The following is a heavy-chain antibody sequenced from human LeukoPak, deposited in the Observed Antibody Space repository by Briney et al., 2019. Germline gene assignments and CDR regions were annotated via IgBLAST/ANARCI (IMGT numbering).Heavy chain of an antibody. V-gene: IGHV4-4*07. Sequence: SETLSLTCTLSGGSQSSYYWRWIRQPAGKALEWIGRIYTTGSTNTNTSLKSLDTMSVYTCKNQFSLKLSSVTAAHAAVYYCARAEYCSSTSCYTAGWFDAWGEGSLVTVYS. CDR2: IYTTGST. CDR1: GGSQSSYY. J-gene: IGHJ5*02. D-gene: IGHD2-2*02. CDR3: ARAEYCSSTSCYTAGWFDA.